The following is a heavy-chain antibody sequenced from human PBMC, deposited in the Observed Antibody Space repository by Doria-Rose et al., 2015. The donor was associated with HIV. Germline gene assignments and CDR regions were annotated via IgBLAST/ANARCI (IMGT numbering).Heavy chain of an antibody. V-gene: IGHV4-34*01. CDR3: ARGHIVLMVYASRGDAFDI. D-gene: IGHD2-8*01. CDR2: INHSGRT. J-gene: IGHJ3*02. CDR1: GGSFSDYY. Sequence: VQLQQWGAGLLKPSEALSLTCAVYGGSFSDYYWSWIRQPPGKGLEWVGEINHSGRTNYNPSLKSRVTMSVDMSKTQFSLNLTSVTAADTAVYYCARGHIVLMVYASRGDAFDIWGQGTLVTVSS.